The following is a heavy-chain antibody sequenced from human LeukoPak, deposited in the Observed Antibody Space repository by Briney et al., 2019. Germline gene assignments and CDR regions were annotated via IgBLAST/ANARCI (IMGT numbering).Heavy chain of an antibody. CDR3: AKEMAAGGADAFDI. V-gene: IGHV3-23*01. J-gene: IGHJ3*02. CDR2: INNSGGTT. D-gene: IGHD6-13*01. CDR1: SFSFSSYA. Sequence: GGSLRLSCAASSFSFSSYAMSWVRQAPGKGLEWVSTINNSGGTTYYADSVKGRFTISRDNSKNTLYMQMNSLRAEDTALYYCAKEMAAGGADAFDIWGQGTMVTVSS.